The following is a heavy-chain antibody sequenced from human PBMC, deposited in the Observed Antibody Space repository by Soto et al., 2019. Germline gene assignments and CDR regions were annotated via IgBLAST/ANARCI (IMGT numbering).Heavy chain of an antibody. CDR1: GASISSGDQY. Sequence: QGQLQESGPGVVRPSQTLSLTCTVSGASISSGDQYWTWIRQPPGKGLEWIGYIYYSGSTLYNPSLNSRVTKSKDMSKSQFSLNLRYVTAADTAVYYCASSQPTDDYDLWGQGTMVIVSS. CDR3: ASSQPTDDYDL. D-gene: IGHD1-1*01. CDR2: IYYSGST. V-gene: IGHV4-30-4*01. J-gene: IGHJ3*01.